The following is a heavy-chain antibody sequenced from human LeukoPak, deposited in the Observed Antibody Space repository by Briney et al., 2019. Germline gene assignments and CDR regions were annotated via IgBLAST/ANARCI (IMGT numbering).Heavy chain of an antibody. CDR2: IYYSGST. CDR3: ARDEGTYSSSPRATMDV. D-gene: IGHD6-6*01. Sequence: PSETLSLTCTVSGGSISSYYWGWIRQPPGKGLEWIGSIYYSGSTYYNPSLKSRVTISVDTSKNQFSLKLSSVTAADTAVYYCARDEGTYSSSPRATMDVWGKGTTVTVSS. J-gene: IGHJ6*04. V-gene: IGHV4-39*07. CDR1: GGSISSYY.